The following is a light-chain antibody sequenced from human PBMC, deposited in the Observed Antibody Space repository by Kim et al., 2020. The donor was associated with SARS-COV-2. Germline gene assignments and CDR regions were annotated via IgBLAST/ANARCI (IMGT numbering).Light chain of an antibody. CDR1: SSNIGAGYD. CDR3: QSYDSSLSGSV. Sequence: QSVTIACTGSSSNIGAGYDVHWYHQLPGTAPNLLSYGNSNRPSGVPDRFSGSKSGTSASLAITGLQAEDEADYYCQSYDSSLSGSVFGGGTKVTVL. V-gene: IGLV1-40*01. J-gene: IGLJ2*01. CDR2: GNS.